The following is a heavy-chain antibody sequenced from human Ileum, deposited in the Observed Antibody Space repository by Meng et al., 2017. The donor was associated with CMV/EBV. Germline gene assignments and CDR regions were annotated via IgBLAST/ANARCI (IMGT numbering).Heavy chain of an antibody. CDR1: GYTFTSNN. D-gene: IGHD1-26*01. CDR3: ARDRLSGRYFDY. J-gene: IGHJ4*02. Sequence: QVHLVQSGSELKKPGASVKVSCKTSGYTFTSNNIIWVRQAPGQGPEWMGWIDTNTGNPTYAQDFTGRFVFSLDTSVNTAYLQISSLKAEDTAVYYCARDRLSGRYFDYCVQGTLVTVSS. CDR2: IDTNTGNP. V-gene: IGHV7-4-1*02.